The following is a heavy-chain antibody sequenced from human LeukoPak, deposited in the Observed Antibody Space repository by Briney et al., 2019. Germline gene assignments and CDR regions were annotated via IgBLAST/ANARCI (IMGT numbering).Heavy chain of an antibody. Sequence: GGSLRLSCAAYRFTVSSNYMSWVRQAPGKGLEWVSVIYSGGSTYYADSVKGRFTISRDNSKNTLYLQMNSLRAEDTAVYYCARVRGFGELPSFDYWGQGTLVTVSS. D-gene: IGHD3-10*01. J-gene: IGHJ4*02. CDR2: IYSGGST. V-gene: IGHV3-53*01. CDR1: RFTVSSNY. CDR3: ARVRGFGELPSFDY.